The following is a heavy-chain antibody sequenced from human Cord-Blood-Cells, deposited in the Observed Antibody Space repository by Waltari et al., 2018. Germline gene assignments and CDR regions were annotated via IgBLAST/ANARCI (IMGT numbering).Heavy chain of an antibody. CDR1: GGSISSYY. D-gene: IGHD5-12*01. V-gene: IGHV4-59*01. CDR2: IYYSGST. Sequence: QVQLQESGPGLVKPSEPMSLPCTASGGSISSYYWSWIRQPPGKGLAWIGYIYYSGSTNYNPSLKSRVTISVDTSKNQFSLKLSSVTAADTAVYYCARGRGYAYFDYWGQGTLVTVSS. CDR3: ARGRGYAYFDY. J-gene: IGHJ4*02.